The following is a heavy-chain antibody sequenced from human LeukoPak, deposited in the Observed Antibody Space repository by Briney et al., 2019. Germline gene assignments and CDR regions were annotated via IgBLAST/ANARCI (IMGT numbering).Heavy chain of an antibody. Sequence: GGSLRLSCAASGFTFSNSAMSWVRQAPGKRLEWVSSISGSGVNTYYADSVKGRFTIFRDNSKNTLYLQMNSLRVEDTAVYYCAKEIVPPSGYYFDYWGQGTLVTASS. J-gene: IGHJ4*02. CDR1: GFTFSNSA. V-gene: IGHV3-23*01. D-gene: IGHD6-6*01. CDR3: AKEIVPPSGYYFDY. CDR2: ISGSGVNT.